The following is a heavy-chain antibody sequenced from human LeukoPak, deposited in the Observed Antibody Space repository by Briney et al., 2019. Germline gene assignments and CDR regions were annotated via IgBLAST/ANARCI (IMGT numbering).Heavy chain of an antibody. CDR2: IKQDGSKK. Sequence: PGGSLRLSCVASGFPFGSYWMTWVRQAPGKGLEWVANIKQDGSKKSYVDSVKGRFTISRDNAKNALSLQMNSLRDEDTAVYYCATSGNYYLKYWGQGTLVTVSS. J-gene: IGHJ4*02. V-gene: IGHV3-7*01. CDR1: GFPFGSYW. CDR3: ATSGNYYLKY. D-gene: IGHD1-26*01.